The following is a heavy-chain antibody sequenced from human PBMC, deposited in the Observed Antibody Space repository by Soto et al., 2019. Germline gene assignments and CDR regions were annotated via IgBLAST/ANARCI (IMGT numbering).Heavy chain of an antibody. Sequence: QVQLQESGPGLVKPSDTLSLTCAVSGYSISSNNWWRWIRQPPGKGLEWIGHFHYSGSTYHNPSLKSPVTMSVDTSKPQFSLKLTSVTAVDTAVYFCVSGVAARPEYFDFWGQGTLVTVSS. CDR3: VSGVAARPEYFDF. CDR2: FHYSGST. V-gene: IGHV4-28*01. CDR1: GYSISSNNW. D-gene: IGHD6-6*01. J-gene: IGHJ4*02.